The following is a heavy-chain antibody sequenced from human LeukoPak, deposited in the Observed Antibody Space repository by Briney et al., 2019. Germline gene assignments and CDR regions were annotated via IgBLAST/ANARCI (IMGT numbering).Heavy chain of an antibody. Sequence: GGSLRLSCAVSGLTFSDYYMSWTRQAPGKGPELVSYISPSGSSIFYVDSVKGRFTISRDNAKNTLYLQMNSLRAEDTAVYYCARDRGPRTGSMVREAYDNWGQGTLVTVSS. J-gene: IGHJ4*02. D-gene: IGHD3-10*01. CDR1: GLTFSDYY. V-gene: IGHV3-11*04. CDR3: ARDRGPRTGSMVREAYDN. CDR2: ISPSGSSI.